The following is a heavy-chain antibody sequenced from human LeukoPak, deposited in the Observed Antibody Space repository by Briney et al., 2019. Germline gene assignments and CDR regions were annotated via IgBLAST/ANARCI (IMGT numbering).Heavy chain of an antibody. J-gene: IGHJ4*02. D-gene: IGHD2/OR15-2a*01. Sequence: LPGGSLRLSCAASGFIFRSDGMHWLRQAPGKGLEWVTYTSSDGSTKNYADSVKGRFIISRDNSKNTLYLQMNTLRADDTAVYHCAPEISTSKGEIDWGRGILVTVSS. CDR2: TSSDGSTK. CDR3: APEISTSKGEID. V-gene: IGHV3-30*02. CDR1: GFIFRSDG.